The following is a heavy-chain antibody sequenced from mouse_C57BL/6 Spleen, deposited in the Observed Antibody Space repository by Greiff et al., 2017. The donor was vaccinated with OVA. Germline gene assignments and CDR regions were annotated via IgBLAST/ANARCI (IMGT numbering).Heavy chain of an antibody. CDR2: INPNNGGT. D-gene: IGHD2-3*01. Sequence: VQLQQSGPELVKPGASVKIPCKASGYTFTDYNMDWAKQSHGKSLEWIGDINPNNGGTIYNQKFKGKATLTVDKSSSTAYMELRSLTSEDTAVYYCARGGWLLLYAMDYWGQGTSVTVSS. CDR1: GYTFTDYN. J-gene: IGHJ4*01. CDR3: ARGGWLLLYAMDY. V-gene: IGHV1-18*01.